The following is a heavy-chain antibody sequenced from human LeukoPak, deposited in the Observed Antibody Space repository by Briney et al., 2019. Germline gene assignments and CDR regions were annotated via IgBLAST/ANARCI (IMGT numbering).Heavy chain of an antibody. CDR3: AKDPAYSSIFWFDP. CDR1: GFTFSSYA. D-gene: IGHD6-13*01. CDR2: ISGSGGST. V-gene: IGHV3-23*01. J-gene: IGHJ5*02. Sequence: PGGSLRLSCAASGFTFSSYAMSWVRQAPGKGLEWVSAISGSGGSTYYADSVKGRFTISRDNSKNTLYLQMNSLRAEHTAVYYCAKDPAYSSIFWFDPWGQGTLVTVSS.